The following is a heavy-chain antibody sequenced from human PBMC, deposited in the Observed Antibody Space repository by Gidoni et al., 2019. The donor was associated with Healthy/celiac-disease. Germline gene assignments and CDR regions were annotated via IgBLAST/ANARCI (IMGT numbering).Heavy chain of an antibody. CDR2: ISGSGGST. CDR1: GFTFSSYA. D-gene: IGHD3-22*01. CDR3: AKLLNYYDSSGYYFYY. J-gene: IGHJ4*02. V-gene: IGHV3-23*01. Sequence: EVQLLESGGGLVQPGGSLRLSCSASGFTFSSYAMSWVRQAPGQGLGGVSAISGSGGSTYYADSVKGRFTISRDNSKNTLYLQMNSLRAEDTAVYYCAKLLNYYDSSGYYFYYWGQGTLVTVSS.